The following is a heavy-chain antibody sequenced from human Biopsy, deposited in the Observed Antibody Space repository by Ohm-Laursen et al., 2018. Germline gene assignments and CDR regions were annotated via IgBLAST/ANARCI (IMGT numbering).Heavy chain of an antibody. CDR1: GDSISSYY. Sequence: TLSLTCIVSGDSISSYYWSWIRQPPGKGLQWIGYVYYTGSTDYNPSLQSRVTISVDTSKNHFSLRLRSVTPADTAIYYCARDRGYYSDRTVPGYFDLWGLGTLVTVSS. CDR3: ARDRGYYSDRTVPGYFDL. J-gene: IGHJ2*01. CDR2: VYYTGST. D-gene: IGHD3-22*01. V-gene: IGHV4-59*01.